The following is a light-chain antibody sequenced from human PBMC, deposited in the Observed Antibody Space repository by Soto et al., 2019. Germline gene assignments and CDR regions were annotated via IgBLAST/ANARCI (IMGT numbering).Light chain of an antibody. CDR3: SSYTTSSTVI. CDR2: DVT. J-gene: IGLJ2*01. Sequence: QSALTQPASVSGSPGQSITISCTGTRSDVGGYNYVSWYQQHPGKVPKLMIYDVTNRPSGVSNRFSGSKSGNTASLTISGLQAEDEADYYCSSYTTSSTVIFGGGTKVTVL. CDR1: RSDVGGYNY. V-gene: IGLV2-14*01.